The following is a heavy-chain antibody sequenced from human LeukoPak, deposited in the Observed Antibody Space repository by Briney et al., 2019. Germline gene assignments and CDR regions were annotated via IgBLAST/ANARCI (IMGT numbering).Heavy chain of an antibody. Sequence: GGSLRLSCAASGFNFSSYSMNWVRQAPGKGLEWVSYISSSGSTIYYADSVKGRFTISRDNAKNSLYLQMNSLRAEDTAVYYSARDITMVRGVMYYGMDVWGKGTTVTVSS. CDR3: ARDITMVRGVMYYGMDV. D-gene: IGHD3-10*01. J-gene: IGHJ6*04. CDR2: ISSSGSTI. V-gene: IGHV3-48*04. CDR1: GFNFSSYS.